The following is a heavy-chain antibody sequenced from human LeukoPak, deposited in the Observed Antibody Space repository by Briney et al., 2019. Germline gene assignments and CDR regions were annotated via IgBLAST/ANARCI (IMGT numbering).Heavy chain of an antibody. V-gene: IGHV2-5*02. Sequence: SGPTLVKPTQTLTLTCTFSGFSLSTSGVGVGWIRQSPGKALEWLALIYWDDDKRYSPSLKSRLTITKDTSKNQVVLTMTNMDPVDTATYYCALSGIAAAGGWFDPWGQGTLVTVSS. J-gene: IGHJ5*02. D-gene: IGHD6-13*01. CDR1: GFSLSTSGVG. CDR3: ALSGIAAAGGWFDP. CDR2: IYWDDDK.